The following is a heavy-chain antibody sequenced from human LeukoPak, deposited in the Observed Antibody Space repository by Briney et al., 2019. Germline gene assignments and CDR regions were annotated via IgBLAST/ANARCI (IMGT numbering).Heavy chain of an antibody. CDR2: ISGSGGST. J-gene: IGHJ4*02. CDR3: AKLSCSSTSCYADY. V-gene: IGHV3-23*01. Sequence: QPGGSLRLSCAASGFTFSSYAMSWVRQAPGKGLEWVSAISGSGGSTYYADSVKGRFTISRDNSRNTLYLQMNSLRAEDTAVYYCAKLSCSSTSCYADYWGQGTLVTVSS. D-gene: IGHD2-2*01. CDR1: GFTFSSYA.